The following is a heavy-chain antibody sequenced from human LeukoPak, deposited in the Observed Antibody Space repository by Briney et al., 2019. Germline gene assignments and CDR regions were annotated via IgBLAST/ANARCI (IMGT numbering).Heavy chain of an antibody. CDR2: IKQDGSQK. V-gene: IGHV3-7*01. Sequence: PGGSLRLSCAASGFTFSNYWMSWVRQAPGKGLEWVANIKQDGSQKYYVDSVKGRFTIFRDNAKNSLYLQMNSLRAEDTAVYYCARGSTSSGWYPNWFDPWGQGTLVTVSS. J-gene: IGHJ5*02. CDR1: GFTFSNYW. CDR3: ARGSTSSGWYPNWFDP. D-gene: IGHD6-19*01.